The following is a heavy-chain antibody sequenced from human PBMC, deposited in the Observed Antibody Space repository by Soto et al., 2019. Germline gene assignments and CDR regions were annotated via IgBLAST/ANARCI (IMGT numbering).Heavy chain of an antibody. V-gene: IGHV1-69*12. J-gene: IGHJ4*02. CDR1: GGTFSTYA. CDR2: IIPMFGTA. Sequence: QVQLVQSGAEVKKPESSVKVSCKAPGGTFSTYAISWVRQAPGQGLEWMGGIIPMFGTANYAQRFQDRVTITADESTNTVYMELSSLRSEATAVYFCASGIKLWLQRITNGYSGWGQGTLVTVSS. CDR3: ASGIKLWLQRITNGYSG. D-gene: IGHD5-12*01.